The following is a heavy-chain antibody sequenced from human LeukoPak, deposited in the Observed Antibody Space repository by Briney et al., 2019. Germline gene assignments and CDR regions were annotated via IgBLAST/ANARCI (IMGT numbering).Heavy chain of an antibody. CDR2: IRSKAYGGTT. J-gene: IGHJ6*02. CDR3: TSSTRDSDTYYYYGMDV. CDR1: GFTFGDYA. V-gene: IGHV3-49*03. D-gene: IGHD5-18*01. Sequence: GGSLRLSCTASGFTFGDYAMSWFRQAPGKGLEWVGFIRSKAYGGTTEYAASVKGRFTISRDDSKSIAYLQMNSLETEDTAVYYCTSSTRDSDTYYYYGMDVWAKGPRSPSP.